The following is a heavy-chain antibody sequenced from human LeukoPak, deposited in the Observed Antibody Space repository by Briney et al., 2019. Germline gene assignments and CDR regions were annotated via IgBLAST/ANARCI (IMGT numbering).Heavy chain of an antibody. CDR2: INPNSGGT. Sequence: ASVKVSCKASGYTFIGYYMHGVRQAPGQGLDWMGCINPNSGGTNYAQKLHGRVTITRDTSIRTAYMELNRLRSDDTAVYYCARAARYFDWLYYVYWGQGTLATVSS. D-gene: IGHD3-9*01. CDR3: ARAARYFDWLYYVY. CDR1: GYTFIGYY. J-gene: IGHJ4*02. V-gene: IGHV1-2*02.